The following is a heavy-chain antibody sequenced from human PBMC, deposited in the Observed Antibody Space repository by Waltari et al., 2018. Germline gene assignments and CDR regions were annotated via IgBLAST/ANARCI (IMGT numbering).Heavy chain of an antibody. D-gene: IGHD1-26*01. CDR3: ARADRGPRSGSSATPAWGP. V-gene: IGHV4-34*01. Sequence: QVQLQQWGAGLLKPSETLSLTCAVYGGSFSVYYWSWIRQPPGKGLESIGAIKRSGSTDCNPSLKMRVTISLDTSTNHFSLKLSSVTAADTAVYYWARADRGPRSGSSATPAWGPWGQGTLVTVSS. J-gene: IGHJ5*02. CDR1: GGSFSVYY. CDR2: IKRSGST.